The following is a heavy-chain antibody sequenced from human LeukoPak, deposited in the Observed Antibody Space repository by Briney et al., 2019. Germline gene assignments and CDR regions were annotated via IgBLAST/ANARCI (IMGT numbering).Heavy chain of an antibody. CDR2: IRYDGSNK. Sequence: GGSLRLSCAASGFTVSDYSMSWVRQAPGKGLEWVAFIRYDGSNKYYADSVKGRFTISRDNSKNTLYLQMNSLRAEDTAVYYCAKIAAANCGGDCYSGAYYFDYWGQGTLVTVSS. D-gene: IGHD2-21*02. J-gene: IGHJ4*02. CDR3: AKIAAANCGGDCYSGAYYFDY. V-gene: IGHV3-30*02. CDR1: GFTVSDYS.